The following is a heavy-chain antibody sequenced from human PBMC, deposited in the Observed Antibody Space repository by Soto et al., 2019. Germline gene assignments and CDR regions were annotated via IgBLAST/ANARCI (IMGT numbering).Heavy chain of an antibody. Sequence: QVQLQESGPGLVKPSQTLSLTCTVSGASISNNHYCWSWIRQSPGRGLEWIGHIYNGGTTYSNPSLNSGVTISVDTSNNQFSLKLNSVTGADTAVYYCASGLSSEKVDSWGQGTLVTVSS. D-gene: IGHD3-10*01. V-gene: IGHV4-30-4*01. J-gene: IGHJ4*02. CDR2: IYNGGTT. CDR1: GASISNNHYC. CDR3: ASGLSSEKVDS.